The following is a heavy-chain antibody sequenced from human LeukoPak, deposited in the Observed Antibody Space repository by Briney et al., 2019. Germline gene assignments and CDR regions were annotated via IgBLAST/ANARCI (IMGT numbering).Heavy chain of an antibody. CDR1: GFSFSDYF. J-gene: IGHJ5*02. CDR2: ISTSGTYI. D-gene: IGHD3-3*01. Sequence: GGSLRLSCAVSGFSFSDYFMHWVRQAPGKGPEWVPSISTSGTYIHYADSVKGRFTISRDNAKNSLFLQMDSLRAEDTAMYYCARDFAFSYPWGQGTLVTVSS. CDR3: ARDFAFSYP. V-gene: IGHV3-21*01.